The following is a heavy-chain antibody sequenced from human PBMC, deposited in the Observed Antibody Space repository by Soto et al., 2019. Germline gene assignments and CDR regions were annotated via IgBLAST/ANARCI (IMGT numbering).Heavy chain of an antibody. CDR1: GFTFSSWS. J-gene: IGHJ2*01. CDR2: IFASGETT. CDR3: AKDVRGPMAGTWDFEL. D-gene: IGHD1-26*01. Sequence: EVQLLESGGGLVQPGGSLRLSCEASGFTFSSWSMGWVRQAPGKGLEWVSGIFASGETTYHAASVNGRFTTSRDNSKNTLYMQINCPRVADTAAYYCAKDVRGPMAGTWDFELWGRGTLVTVSS. V-gene: IGHV3-23*01.